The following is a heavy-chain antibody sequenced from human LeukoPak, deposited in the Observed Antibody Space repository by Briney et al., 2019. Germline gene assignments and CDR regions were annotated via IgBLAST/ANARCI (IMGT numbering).Heavy chain of an antibody. CDR1: GFTFSDYD. J-gene: IGHJ4*02. Sequence: GGSLRLSCAGSGFTFSDYDIHWVRQATGKGLEWVSAIGTAGDTYYTGSVKGRFTISRENAKNSLYLQMNSLRAGDTAVYYCARVAKERVGGVYYFDYWGQGTLVTVSS. CDR2: IGTAGDT. D-gene: IGHD1-1*01. CDR3: ARVAKERVGGVYYFDY. V-gene: IGHV3-13*01.